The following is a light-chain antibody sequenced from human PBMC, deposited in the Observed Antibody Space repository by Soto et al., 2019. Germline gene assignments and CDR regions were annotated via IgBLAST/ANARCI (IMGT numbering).Light chain of an antibody. Sequence: DIQMTQSPSSLSASVGDRVTITCRASQSISSYLNWYQQKPGKAPKLLIYAASSLQSGVPSRFSGSGSGTDFTLTISRLQPEDFETYYCQQSYSTLTFGPGTTVDIK. J-gene: IGKJ3*01. CDR2: AAS. V-gene: IGKV1-39*01. CDR3: QQSYSTLT. CDR1: QSISSY.